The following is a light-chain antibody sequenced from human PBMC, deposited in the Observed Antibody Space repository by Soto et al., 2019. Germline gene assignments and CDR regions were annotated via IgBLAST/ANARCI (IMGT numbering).Light chain of an antibody. J-gene: IGKJ1*01. CDR1: QSISRS. Sequence: EIVLTQSPAILSVSPGERATLSCRASQSISRSLAWYQQKPGQAPRLLISDASTRATGIPARFSGGGSATDFTLTISRLEAEDFAVYYCQQYGSAPRTFGQGTKVDIK. CDR2: DAS. V-gene: IGKV3-20*01. CDR3: QQYGSAPRT.